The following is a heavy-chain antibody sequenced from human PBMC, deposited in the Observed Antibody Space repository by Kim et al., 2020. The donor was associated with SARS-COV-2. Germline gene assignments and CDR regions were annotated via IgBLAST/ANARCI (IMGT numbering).Heavy chain of an antibody. J-gene: IGHJ6*02. V-gene: IGHV5-51*01. CDR2: IYPGDSDT. Sequence: GESLKISCKGSGYSFTSYWIGWVRQMPGKGLEWMGIIYPGDSDTRYSPSFQGQVTISADKSISTAYLQWSSLKASDTAMYYCARGDSGQHNYDFWSGYRYGMDVWGQGTTVTVSS. D-gene: IGHD3-3*01. CDR1: GYSFTSYW. CDR3: ARGDSGQHNYDFWSGYRYGMDV.